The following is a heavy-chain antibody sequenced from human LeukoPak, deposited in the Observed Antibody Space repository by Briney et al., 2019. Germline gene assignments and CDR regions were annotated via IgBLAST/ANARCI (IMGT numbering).Heavy chain of an antibody. V-gene: IGHV3-23*01. CDR1: GFTFSSYA. D-gene: IGHD6-6*01. J-gene: IGHJ4*02. Sequence: PGGSLRLSCAASGFTFSSYAMSWVRQAPGKGLEWVSPISGSGGSTYSADSVKGRFTISRDNSKNTLYVQMNSLRAEDTAVYYCARIERSSYSLGFDYWGQGALVTVSS. CDR2: ISGSGGST. CDR3: ARIERSSYSLGFDY.